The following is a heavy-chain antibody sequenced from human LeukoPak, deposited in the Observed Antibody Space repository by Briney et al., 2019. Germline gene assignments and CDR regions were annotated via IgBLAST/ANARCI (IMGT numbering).Heavy chain of an antibody. D-gene: IGHD3-22*01. Sequence: GGSLRLSCAASGFTVSSNYMSWVRQAPGKGLEWVSIIYSGGSTYYADSVKGRFTISRDISKNTVSLQMSGLRAEDTAVYYCVKVYYYDSSGYYVGGTYFGMDVWGQGTTVTVSS. CDR1: GFTVSSNY. CDR2: IYSGGST. J-gene: IGHJ6*02. CDR3: VKVYYYDSSGYYVGGTYFGMDV. V-gene: IGHV3-66*01.